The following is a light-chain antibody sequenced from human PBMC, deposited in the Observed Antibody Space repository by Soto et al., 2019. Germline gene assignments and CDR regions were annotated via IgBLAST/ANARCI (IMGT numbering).Light chain of an antibody. CDR3: QQYGSSPWT. CDR2: DAS. J-gene: IGKJ1*01. CDR1: QSVSNNF. Sequence: EIVLTQSPGTLSLSPGERATLSCRASQSVSNNFLAWYQQTRGQAPRLLIFDASSRASVIPDRFSGSVSGTDFTLTINRLKPEDFAVYYCQQYGSSPWTFGQGTKVDIK. V-gene: IGKV3-20*01.